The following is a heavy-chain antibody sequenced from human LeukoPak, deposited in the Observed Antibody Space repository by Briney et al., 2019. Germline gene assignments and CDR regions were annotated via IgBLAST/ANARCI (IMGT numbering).Heavy chain of an antibody. CDR3: ARVWLPNYYDSSGYVTDAFDI. J-gene: IGHJ3*02. CDR1: GFTFSDYY. Sequence: GGSLRLSCAASGFTFSDYYMSWIRQAPGKGLEWVSYISSSGSTIYYADSVKGRFTISRDNAKNSLYLQMNSLRAEDTAVYYCARVWLPNYYDSSGYVTDAFDIWGQGTMVTVSS. V-gene: IGHV3-11*01. D-gene: IGHD3-22*01. CDR2: ISSSGSTI.